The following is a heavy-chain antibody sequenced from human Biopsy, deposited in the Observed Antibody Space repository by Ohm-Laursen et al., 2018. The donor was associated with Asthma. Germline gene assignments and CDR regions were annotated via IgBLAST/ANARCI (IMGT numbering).Heavy chain of an antibody. V-gene: IGHV1-18*01. J-gene: IGHJ6*02. CDR1: GYTFNSAG. CDR2: ISVYNGNT. CDR3: ARAVDYSHYYGIDV. Sequence: VASVKVSCKTSGYTFNSAGITWVRQVPGQGLEWMGWISVYNGNTKVAQKLQDRVTMTTDTSTSTAYMELRSLRSDDTAVYFCARAVDYSHYYGIDVWGQGTTVTVS. D-gene: IGHD3-10*01.